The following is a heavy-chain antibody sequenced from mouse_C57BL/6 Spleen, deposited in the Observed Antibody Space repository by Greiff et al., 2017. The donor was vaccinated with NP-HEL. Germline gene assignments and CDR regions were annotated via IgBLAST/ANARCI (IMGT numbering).Heavy chain of an antibody. Sequence: EVMLVESGGGLVQPGGSLSLSCAASGFTFTDYYMSWVRQPPGKALEWLGFIRNKANGYTTEYSASVKGRFTISRDNSQSVLYLQMDALRAEDSATYYCARSYDGSWYLDVWGTGATVTVYS. V-gene: IGHV7-3*01. CDR1: GFTFTDYY. J-gene: IGHJ1*03. D-gene: IGHD2-3*01. CDR3: ARSYDGSWYLDV. CDR2: IRNKANGYTT.